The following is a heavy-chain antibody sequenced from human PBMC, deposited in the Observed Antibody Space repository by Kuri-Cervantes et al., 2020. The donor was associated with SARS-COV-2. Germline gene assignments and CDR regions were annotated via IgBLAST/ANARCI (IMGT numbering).Heavy chain of an antibody. CDR3: ARSSSGSYYNPFDY. CDR1: GFTFSSSA. J-gene: IGHJ4*02. V-gene: IGHV3-30-3*01. Sequence: SCAASGFTFSSSAMHWVRQAPGKGLEWVAVISYDGSNKYYADSVKGRFTISRDNSKNTLYLQMNSLRAEDTAVYYCARSSSGSYYNPFDYWGQGTLVTVSS. CDR2: ISYDGSNK. D-gene: IGHD3-10*01.